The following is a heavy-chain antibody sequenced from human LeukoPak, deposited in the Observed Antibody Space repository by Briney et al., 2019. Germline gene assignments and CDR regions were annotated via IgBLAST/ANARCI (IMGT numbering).Heavy chain of an antibody. CDR3: ATSSVWGGAFNI. Sequence: GGSLRLSCAASGFTFSIYWMYWVRQAPGKGLMWVSRCDSDGSGTTYVDSVKGRFTVSRDNAKSPLYLQMSSLRAEDTAVYYCATSSVWGGAFNIWGQGTMVTVSS. V-gene: IGHV3-74*01. CDR1: GFTFSIYW. J-gene: IGHJ3*02. D-gene: IGHD3-16*01. CDR2: CDSDGSGT.